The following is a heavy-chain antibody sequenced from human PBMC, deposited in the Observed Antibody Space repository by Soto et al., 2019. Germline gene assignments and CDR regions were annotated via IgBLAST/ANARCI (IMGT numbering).Heavy chain of an antibody. Sequence: SETLSLTCTVSGGSISRSSYYWGWIRQPPGKGLEWIGSIYYSGSTYYNPSLKSRVTISVDTSKNQFSLKLSSVTAADTAVYYCARVSIAAAGTDYYYYGMDVWGQGTTVTVSS. CDR1: GGSISRSSYY. J-gene: IGHJ6*02. CDR3: ARVSIAAAGTDYYYYGMDV. CDR2: IYYSGST. V-gene: IGHV4-39*01. D-gene: IGHD6-13*01.